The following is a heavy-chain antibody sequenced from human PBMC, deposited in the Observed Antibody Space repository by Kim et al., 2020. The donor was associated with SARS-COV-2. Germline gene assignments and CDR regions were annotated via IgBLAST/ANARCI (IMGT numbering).Heavy chain of an antibody. V-gene: IGHV4-59*01. D-gene: IGHD1-20*01. J-gene: IGHJ4*02. CDR2: ISYSGST. CDR1: GGSISSYY. CDR3: ARDVPHITGSHFDY. Sequence: SETLSLTCTVSGGSISSYYWSWIRQPPGKGPEWIAYISYSGSTNYNPSLKSRVTISVHMSKNQFSLNLRSVTAADTAVYYCARDVPHITGSHFDYWGQGTRVTVSS.